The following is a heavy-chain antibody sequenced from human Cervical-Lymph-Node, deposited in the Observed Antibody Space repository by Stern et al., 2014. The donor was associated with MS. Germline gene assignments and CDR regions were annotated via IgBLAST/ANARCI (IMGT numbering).Heavy chain of an antibody. Sequence: VQLLESGGGVVQPGRSLRLSCAASGFAFRTYGMHWVRQAPGKGLEWMALLSYDGSHKYYADSVRGRFTISRYNSKNTLSLQMNSLRAEDTSVYYCAKDRSTPYDSSGFYYSYGMDVWGQGTTVTVSS. CDR2: LSYDGSHK. V-gene: IGHV3-30*18. CDR3: AKDRSTPYDSSGFYYSYGMDV. CDR1: GFAFRTYG. D-gene: IGHD3-22*01. J-gene: IGHJ6*02.